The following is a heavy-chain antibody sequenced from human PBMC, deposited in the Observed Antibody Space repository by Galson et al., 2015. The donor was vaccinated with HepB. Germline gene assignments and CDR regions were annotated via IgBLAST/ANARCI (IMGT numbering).Heavy chain of an antibody. J-gene: IGHJ4*02. Sequence: AMSISCAASGFCCGCYSMNWVGQAPGKGLVWVTVISCSSIYIYQEDSVKGRFTTSRDNAKNSLYLQMNSLRAEDTAVYYCARGKYDSGTDYYFDYWGQGTLVTVSS. V-gene: IGHV3-21*01. D-gene: IGHD3-22*01. CDR2: ISCSSIYI. CDR1: GFCCGCYS. CDR3: ARGKYDSGTDYYFDY.